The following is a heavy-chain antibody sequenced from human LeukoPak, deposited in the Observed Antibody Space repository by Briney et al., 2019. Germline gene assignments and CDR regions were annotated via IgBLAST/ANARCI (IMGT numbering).Heavy chain of an antibody. J-gene: IGHJ4*02. V-gene: IGHV6-1*01. CDR1: GDSVSSNSGA. D-gene: IGHD5-18*01. CDR2: AYYRSKWYF. Sequence: SQTLSLTCAISGDSVSSNSGAWSWIRQSPSRGLEWLGRAYYRSKWYFDYAVTVKSRITINPDTSKNQFTLQLNSVTPDDTAVYYCARGDTAIVNWGRGTLVTVSS. CDR3: ARGDTAIVN.